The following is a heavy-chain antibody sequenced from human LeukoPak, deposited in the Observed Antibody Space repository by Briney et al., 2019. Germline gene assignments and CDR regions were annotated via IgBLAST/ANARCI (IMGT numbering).Heavy chain of an antibody. CDR2: IYYSGST. D-gene: IGHD3-10*01. J-gene: IGHJ4*02. Sequence: LATLILTCSDTGGSSNSHYLSWSRQPPRKGLEWIGYIYYSGSTNYNPSLKSRVTISVDTSKNQFSLKLSSVTAADTAVYYCARTHYGFDYWGQGTLVTVSS. CDR3: ARTHYGFDY. CDR1: GGSSNSHY. V-gene: IGHV4-59*11.